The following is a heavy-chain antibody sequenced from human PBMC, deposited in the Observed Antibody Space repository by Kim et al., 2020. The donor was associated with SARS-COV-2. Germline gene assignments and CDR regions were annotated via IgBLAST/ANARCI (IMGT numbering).Heavy chain of an antibody. J-gene: IGHJ6*02. D-gene: IGHD5-12*01. V-gene: IGHV3-23*01. CDR2: TT. CDR3: AKGGRRTGMDV. Sequence: TTYYGDSVKGRFTISRDNSKNTLYLQMNSLRAEDTAIYYCAKGGRRTGMDVWGQGTTVTVSS.